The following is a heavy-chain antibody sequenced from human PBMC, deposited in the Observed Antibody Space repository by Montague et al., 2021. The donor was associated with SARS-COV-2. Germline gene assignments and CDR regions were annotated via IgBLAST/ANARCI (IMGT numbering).Heavy chain of an antibody. CDR2: INHSGST. CDR1: GGSFNGYY. J-gene: IGHJ6*02. CDR3: ARVRAVPAAMRIFSLGRSYYGMDV. D-gene: IGHD2-2*01. Sequence: SETLSLTCAVYGGSFNGYYWSWIRQPPGKGLEWIGEINHSGSTNSNPSLKSRVTISVDTSKNQFSLKLSSVTAADTAVYYCARVRAVPAAMRIFSLGRSYYGMDVWGQGTTVTVSS. V-gene: IGHV4-34*01.